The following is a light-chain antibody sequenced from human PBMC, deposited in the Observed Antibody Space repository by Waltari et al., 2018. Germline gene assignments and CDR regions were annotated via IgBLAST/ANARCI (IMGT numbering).Light chain of an antibody. CDR1: SSNIGAGYD. CDR3: QSSDSSLSGSV. J-gene: IGLJ2*01. V-gene: IGLV1-40*01. CDR2: GNI. Sequence: QSVLTQPPSVSGAPGQRVTISCTGASSNIGAGYDVNWYQQLPGTAPKLLIYGNINRPSGFPDRFSGSKSGTSASLAITGLQAEDEADYYCQSSDSSLSGSVFGGGTKLTVL.